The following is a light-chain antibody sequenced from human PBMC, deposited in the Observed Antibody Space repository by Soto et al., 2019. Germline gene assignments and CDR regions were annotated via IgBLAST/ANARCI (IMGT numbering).Light chain of an antibody. J-gene: IGKJ1*01. CDR3: LKDFNYPWK. CDR1: QGTSSY. CDR2: DSS. V-gene: IGKV1-8*01. Sequence: AIWMTQSPSSCSESTGDGVTITCRASQGTSSYLAWYQQKPGKAPKLLIYDSSSLQSGVPSRFSGSGSGTDFTLTISSLQPEDFATYYCLKDFNYPWKCGQGNTVAIK.